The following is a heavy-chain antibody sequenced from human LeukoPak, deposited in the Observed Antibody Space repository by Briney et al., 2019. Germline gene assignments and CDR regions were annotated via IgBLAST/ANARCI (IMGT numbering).Heavy chain of an antibody. D-gene: IGHD3-10*01. V-gene: IGHV3-23*01. Sequence: GGSLRLSCAASGFTFSSYGMSWVRQAPGKGLEWGSAISGSGGSTYYADSVKGRFTISRDNSKNTLYLQMNSLRAEDTAVYYCAKDLRSGSYDPGAFDYWGQGTLVTVSS. CDR3: AKDLRSGSYDPGAFDY. CDR1: GFTFSSYG. J-gene: IGHJ4*02. CDR2: ISGSGGST.